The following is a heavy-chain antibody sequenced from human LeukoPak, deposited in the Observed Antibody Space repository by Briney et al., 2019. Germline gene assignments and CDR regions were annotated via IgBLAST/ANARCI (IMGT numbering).Heavy chain of an antibody. D-gene: IGHD5-18*01. CDR1: GFTFSSYS. Sequence: NPGGSLRLSCAASGFTFSSYSMNWVRQAPGKGLEWVSSISSSSSYIYYADSVKGRFTISRDNAKNSLYLQMNSLRAENTAVYYCARASAMVTEYWGQGTLVTVSS. CDR3: ARASAMVTEY. V-gene: IGHV3-21*01. J-gene: IGHJ4*02. CDR2: ISSSSSYI.